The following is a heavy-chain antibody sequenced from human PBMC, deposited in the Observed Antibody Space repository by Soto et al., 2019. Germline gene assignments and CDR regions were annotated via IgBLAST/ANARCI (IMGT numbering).Heavy chain of an antibody. CDR2: INPASQLR. J-gene: IGHJ4*02. CDR3: ARMKLARLDH. V-gene: IGHV1-69*09. CDR1: GVSFNSYG. Sequence: QVQLLQSGTEVKRPGSSVKVSCRASGVSFNSYGFAWVRQAPGRGLEWVGKINPASQLRNYQQSLQGRVTITADTSTRTANMELSGLTSEDTAVYYCARMKLARLDHWGQGTLVTVSS.